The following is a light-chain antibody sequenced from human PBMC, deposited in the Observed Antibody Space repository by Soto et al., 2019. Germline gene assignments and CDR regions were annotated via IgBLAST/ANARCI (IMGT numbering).Light chain of an antibody. V-gene: IGKV3-15*01. J-gene: IGKJ1*01. CDR3: QHYNSYSEA. Sequence: CRASQSVSTNLAWYQQKPGQAPRLLIYDASTGATGIPARYSGSGSGTEFTLTISSLQPDDFATYYCQHYNSYSEAFGQGTKVDIK. CDR2: DAS. CDR1: QSVSTN.